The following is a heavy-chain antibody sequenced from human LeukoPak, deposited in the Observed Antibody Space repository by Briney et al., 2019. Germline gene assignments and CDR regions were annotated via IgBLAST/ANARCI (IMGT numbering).Heavy chain of an antibody. J-gene: IGHJ4*02. Sequence: PSETLSLTCTVSGGSISSSSYYWGWIRQPPGKGLEWIGSIYYSGSTYYNPSLKSRVTISVDTSKNQFSLKLSSVTAADTAVYYCARGFSYYYDSSGYLFDYWGQGTLVTVSS. CDR3: ARGFSYYYDSSGYLFDY. D-gene: IGHD3-22*01. CDR1: GGSISSSSYY. V-gene: IGHV4-39*07. CDR2: IYYSGST.